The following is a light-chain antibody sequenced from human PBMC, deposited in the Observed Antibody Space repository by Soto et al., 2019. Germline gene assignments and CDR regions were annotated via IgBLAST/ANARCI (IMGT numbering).Light chain of an antibody. CDR3: QRRSNWPPIT. Sequence: EIVLTQSPGTLSLSPGERATLSCRASQSVSSSYLAWYQQKPGQAPRLLIYGASNRATGIPARFSGSGSGTDFTLTISSLEPEDFAVYYCQRRSNWPPITFGQGTRLEIK. CDR1: QSVSSSY. CDR2: GAS. V-gene: IGKV3-11*01. J-gene: IGKJ5*01.